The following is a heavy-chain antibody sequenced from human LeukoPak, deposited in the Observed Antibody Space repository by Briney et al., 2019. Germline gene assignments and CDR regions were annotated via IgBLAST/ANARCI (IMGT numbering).Heavy chain of an antibody. CDR3: AKGLSGSPFDY. D-gene: IGHD1-26*01. V-gene: IGHV3-48*01. CDR1: GFTFSSYS. Sequence: GGSLRLSCAASGFTFSSYSMNWVRQAPGKGLEWVSYISNSNTSIYYADSVKGRFTISRDNAKNSLYLQMNSLRAEDTAVYYCAKGLSGSPFDYWGQGTLVTVSS. J-gene: IGHJ4*02. CDR2: ISNSNTSI.